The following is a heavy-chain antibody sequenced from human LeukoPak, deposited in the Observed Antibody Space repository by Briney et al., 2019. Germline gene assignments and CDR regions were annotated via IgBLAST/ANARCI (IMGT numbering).Heavy chain of an antibody. J-gene: IGHJ4*02. CDR1: GFTFSSYS. D-gene: IGHD6-19*01. V-gene: IGHV3-21*01. CDR2: SCGRSTYI. Sequence: GGSLRLSCAASGFTFSSYSMNWVRQAPGKRLEWVSSSCGRSTYIYYADSVKGRFTISRDDAKNSLYLHVNSLRAEDTALYYYTKDPGVAGIVYWGQGTLVTVSS. CDR3: TKDPGVAGIVY.